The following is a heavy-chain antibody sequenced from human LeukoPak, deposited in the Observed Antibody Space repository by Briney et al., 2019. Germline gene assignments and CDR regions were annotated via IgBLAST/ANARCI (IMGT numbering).Heavy chain of an antibody. CDR3: ARDGRVGATRLNI. Sequence: GGSLRLSCAASGLTVWSNYMICLREPPGERREWVSVISSDDRPYYAASVRGRFTISRDNPKNTLYLQMNSLRAEDTAVYYCARDGRVGATRLNIWGQGTMVTVSS. CDR1: GLTVWSNY. V-gene: IGHV3-66*02. J-gene: IGHJ3*02. CDR2: ISSDDRP. D-gene: IGHD1-26*01.